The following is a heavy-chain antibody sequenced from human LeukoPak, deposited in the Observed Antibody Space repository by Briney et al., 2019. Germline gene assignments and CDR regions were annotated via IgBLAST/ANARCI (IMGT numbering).Heavy chain of an antibody. CDR2: INWNGDST. V-gene: IGHV3-20*01. J-gene: IGHJ4*02. Sequence: PGGSLRLSCVASGFTFDDYGMSRVRQAPGKGLEWVSGINWNGDSTGYGDSVKGRFTISRDNAKNSLYLQMNSLRVEDTAFYHCARDSGWSDYWGQGTLVTVSS. CDR3: ARDSGWSDY. D-gene: IGHD6-19*01. CDR1: GFTFDDYG.